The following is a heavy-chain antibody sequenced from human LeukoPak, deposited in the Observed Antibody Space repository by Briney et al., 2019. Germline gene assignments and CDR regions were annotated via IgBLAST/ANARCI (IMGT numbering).Heavy chain of an antibody. V-gene: IGHV7-4-1*02. CDR3: ARDFRGIAAAGTDWFDP. J-gene: IGHJ5*02. CDR2: INTNTGNP. CDR1: GYTXTSYA. D-gene: IGHD6-13*01. Sequence: KVSCXXXGYTXTSYAMNWVRQAPGQGLEWMGWINTNTGNPTYAQGFTGRFVFSLDTSVSTAYLQISSLKAEDTAVYYCARDFRGIAAAGTDWFDPWGQGTLVTVSS.